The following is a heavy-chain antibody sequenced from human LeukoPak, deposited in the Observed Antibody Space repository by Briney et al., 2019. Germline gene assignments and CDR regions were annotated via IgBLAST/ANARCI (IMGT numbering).Heavy chain of an antibody. D-gene: IGHD2-8*01. Sequence: GESLKISCKGSGYSFTSYWIGWVRQMPGKGLEGMGIIYPGDSDTRYSPSFQGQVTISADKSISTAYLQWSSLKASDTAMYYCARRQASCSNGVCYTLYDMDVWGQGTTVTVSS. CDR1: GYSFTSYW. CDR3: ARRQASCSNGVCYTLYDMDV. J-gene: IGHJ6*02. V-gene: IGHV5-51*01. CDR2: IYPGDSDT.